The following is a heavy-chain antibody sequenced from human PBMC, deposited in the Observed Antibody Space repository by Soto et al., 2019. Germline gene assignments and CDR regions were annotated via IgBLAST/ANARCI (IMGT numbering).Heavy chain of an antibody. CDR2: INHSGST. CDR1: GGSFSGYY. J-gene: IGHJ5*02. Sequence: SETLSLTCAVYGGSFSGYYWSWIRQPPGKGLEWIGEINHSGSTNYNPSLKSRVTISVDTSKNQFSLKLSSVTAADTAVYYCARGLKRMTTSYRWFDPWGQGTLVTVSS. D-gene: IGHD4-17*01. CDR3: ARGLKRMTTSYRWFDP. V-gene: IGHV4-34*01.